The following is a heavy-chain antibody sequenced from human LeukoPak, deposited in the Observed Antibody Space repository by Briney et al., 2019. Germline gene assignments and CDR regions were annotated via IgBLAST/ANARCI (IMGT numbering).Heavy chain of an antibody. CDR1: GFTFSSYW. Sequence: GGSLRLSCSASGFTFSSYWMHWVRQAPGKGLVWVSRINSDGRSTSYADSVKGRFTISRDNAKNTLYLQMNSLRAEDTAVYYCAREGITMVRGVITNWFDPWGQGTLVTVSS. D-gene: IGHD3-10*01. J-gene: IGHJ5*02. CDR2: INSDGRST. CDR3: AREGITMVRGVITNWFDP. V-gene: IGHV3-74*01.